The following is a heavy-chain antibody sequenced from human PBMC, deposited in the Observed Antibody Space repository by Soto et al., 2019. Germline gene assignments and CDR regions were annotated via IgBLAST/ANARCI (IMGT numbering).Heavy chain of an antibody. J-gene: IGHJ3*02. CDR1: GYSFTSYW. CDR2: IYPGDSDT. D-gene: IGHD5-12*01. Sequence: GESLKISCKGSGYSFTSYWIGWVRQMPGKGLEWMGIIYPGDSDTRYSPSFQGQVTISADKSISTAYLQWSSLKASDTAMYYCARPAFGYSGYDLPGLGNAFDIWGQGTMVTVSS. CDR3: ARPAFGYSGYDLPGLGNAFDI. V-gene: IGHV5-51*01.